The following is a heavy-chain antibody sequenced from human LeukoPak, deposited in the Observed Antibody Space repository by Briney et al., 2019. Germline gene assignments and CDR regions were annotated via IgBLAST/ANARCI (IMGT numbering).Heavy chain of an antibody. Sequence: SETLSLTCTVSGGSISSSSYYWDWIRQPPGKGLEWIGCIYYRGSTYYNASLKGRVTISVDTSKNQFSLKLNSVTAADTAVYYCARRNSGLDYWGQGTLVTVSS. J-gene: IGHJ4*02. CDR3: ARRNSGLDY. V-gene: IGHV4-39*01. CDR1: GGSISSSSYY. D-gene: IGHD3-10*01. CDR2: IYYRGST.